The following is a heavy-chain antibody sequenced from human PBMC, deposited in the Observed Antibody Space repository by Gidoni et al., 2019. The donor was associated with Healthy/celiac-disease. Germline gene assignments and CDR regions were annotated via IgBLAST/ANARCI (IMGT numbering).Heavy chain of an antibody. CDR3: AREGLLRYFDY. V-gene: IGHV3-53*02. Sequence: EVQLVETGGGLIQPGGSLRLSCAASGFTVSSNYMSWVRQAPGKGLDWVSVIYSGGSTYYADSVKGRFTISRDNSKNTLYLQMNSLRAEDTAVYYCAREGLLRYFDYWGQGTLVTVSS. CDR2: IYSGGST. J-gene: IGHJ4*02. CDR1: GFTVSSNY.